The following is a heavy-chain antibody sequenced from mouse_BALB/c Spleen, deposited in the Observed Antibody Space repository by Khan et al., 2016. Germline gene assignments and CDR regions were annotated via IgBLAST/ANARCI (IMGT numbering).Heavy chain of an antibody. D-gene: IGHD1-3*01. Sequence: QMQLEESGPGLVAPSQSLSITCTVYGYSLTRYGVHWVRQPPGKGLEWLGLIWAGGSTNYNWALMSRLSISIDNSTSEVFLKMNSLQTDDKAMDYCARLEDIWGQGTTLTVSA. CDR3: ARLEDI. CDR1: GYSLTRYG. J-gene: IGHJ2*01. V-gene: IGHV2-9*02. CDR2: IWAGGST.